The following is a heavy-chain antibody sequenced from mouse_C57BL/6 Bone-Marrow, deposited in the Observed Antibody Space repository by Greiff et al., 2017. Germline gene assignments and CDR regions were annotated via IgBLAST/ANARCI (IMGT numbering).Heavy chain of an antibody. J-gene: IGHJ3*01. CDR1: GYTFTDYY. CDR3: ARWDYGSSFAY. Sequence: QVQLQQSGAELVRPGASVTLSCKASGYTFTDYYINWVKQRPGQGLEWIARIYPGSGNTYYNEKVKGKATLTAEKSSSTAYMQLNSLTSEDSAVYFCARWDYGSSFAYWGQGTLVTVSA. CDR2: IYPGSGNT. D-gene: IGHD1-1*01. V-gene: IGHV1-76*01.